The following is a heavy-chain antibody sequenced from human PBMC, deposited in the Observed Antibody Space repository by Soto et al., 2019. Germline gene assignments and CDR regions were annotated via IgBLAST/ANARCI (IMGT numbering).Heavy chain of an antibody. CDR2: IYYSGST. Sequence: PSETLSLTCTVSGGSISSYYWSWILQPPGKGLEWIGYIYYSGSTNYNPSLKSRVTISVDTSKNKFSLKLSSVTAADTAVYYCARIAAAGPYFDDWGQGTLVTVSS. J-gene: IGHJ4*02. CDR3: ARIAAAGPYFDD. V-gene: IGHV4-59*01. D-gene: IGHD6-13*01. CDR1: GGSISSYY.